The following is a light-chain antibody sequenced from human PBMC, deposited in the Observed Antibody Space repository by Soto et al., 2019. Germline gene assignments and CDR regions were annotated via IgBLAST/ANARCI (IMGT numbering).Light chain of an antibody. CDR2: AAS. V-gene: IGKV1-9*01. J-gene: IGKJ4*01. CDR1: QGISSY. CDR3: RLLNNYPLLT. Sequence: IQLTQSPSSPSASVGDRVTITCRASQGISSYLAWYQQKPGKAPKLLIYAASTLQSGVPSRFSGSGSGTDFALTTSRLQPEDFANYYCRLLNNYPLLTFGGGTKVDIK.